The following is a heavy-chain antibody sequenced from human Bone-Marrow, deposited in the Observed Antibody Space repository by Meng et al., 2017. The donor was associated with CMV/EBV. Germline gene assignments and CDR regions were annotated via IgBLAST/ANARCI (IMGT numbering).Heavy chain of an antibody. CDR3: ARSSYDFWSGYYPDFDY. Sequence: GGSLRLSCAASGFTFSSYAMHWVRQAPGKGLEWVSSISSSSTYIYYADSVKGRFTISRDNAKNSLYLQMNSLRAGDTAVYYCARSSYDFWSGYYPDFDYWGQGTLVTVSS. J-gene: IGHJ4*02. CDR1: GFTFSSYA. D-gene: IGHD3-3*01. V-gene: IGHV3-21*01. CDR2: ISSSSTYI.